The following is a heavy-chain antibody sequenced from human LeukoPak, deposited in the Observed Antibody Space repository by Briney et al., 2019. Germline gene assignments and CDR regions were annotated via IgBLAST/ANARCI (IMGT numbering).Heavy chain of an antibody. CDR3: AKSTSSWERVDY. CDR2: ISGNNGRT. D-gene: IGHD6-13*01. CDR1: GFTFSSYA. V-gene: IGHV3-23*01. Sequence: GWSLRLSCAASGFTFSSYAMSWVREAPGKGLEWVSSISGNNGRTYYADSVKGRFSISRDNSNNTLYLQMNSLRAEDAAVYYCAKSTSSWERVDYWGQGTLVTVSS. J-gene: IGHJ4*02.